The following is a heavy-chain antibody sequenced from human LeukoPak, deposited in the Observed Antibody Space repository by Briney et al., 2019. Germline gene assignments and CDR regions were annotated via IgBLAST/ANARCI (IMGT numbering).Heavy chain of an antibody. J-gene: IGHJ4*02. D-gene: IGHD3-22*01. Sequence: GGSLRLSCAASGFTFSSYAMSWVRQAPGKGLEWVSAISGSGGSTYYADSVKGRFTISRDNSKNTLYPQMNSLRAEDTAVYYCAKDKRITMTPNYFDYWGQGTLVTVSS. CDR3: AKDKRITMTPNYFDY. V-gene: IGHV3-23*01. CDR2: ISGSGGST. CDR1: GFTFSSYA.